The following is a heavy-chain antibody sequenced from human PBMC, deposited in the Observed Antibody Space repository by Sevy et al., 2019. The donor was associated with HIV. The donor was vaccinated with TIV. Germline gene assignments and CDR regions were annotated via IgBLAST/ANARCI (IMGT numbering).Heavy chain of an antibody. Sequence: GGSLRLSCAASGFTFSKYSMSWVRQPPGKGLEWVSILSFGCGEINHADSVKGRFTISRDNSKNSQYLQMNNLRAEDTAVYYCAREGCTKPHDYWGQGTLVTVSS. CDR1: GFTFSKYS. V-gene: IGHV3-23*01. CDR2: LSFGCGEI. D-gene: IGHD2-8*01. CDR3: AREGCTKPHDY. J-gene: IGHJ4*02.